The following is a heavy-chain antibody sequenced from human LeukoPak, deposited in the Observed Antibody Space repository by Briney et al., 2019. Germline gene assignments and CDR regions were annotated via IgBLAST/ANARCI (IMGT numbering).Heavy chain of an antibody. CDR3: AREFSFYYGMDV. J-gene: IGHJ6*02. V-gene: IGHV3-48*03. Sequence: SVKGRFTISRDNAKNSLYLQMNSLRAEDTAIYYCAREFSFYYGMDVWGQGTTVTVSS. D-gene: IGHD3-3*01.